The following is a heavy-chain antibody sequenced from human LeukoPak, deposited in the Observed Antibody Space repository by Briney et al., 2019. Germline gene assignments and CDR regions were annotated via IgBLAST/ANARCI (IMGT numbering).Heavy chain of an antibody. D-gene: IGHD3-9*01. CDR3: ARDFDQPSGN. J-gene: IGHJ4*02. V-gene: IGHV3-74*01. CDR2: INSDGTST. Sequence: GGSLRLSCAASGFTFSSYWMHWVRQAPGKGLVWVSRINSDGTSTGYADSVRGRFTISRDNAENTLYLQMNSLGAEDTAVYYCARDFDQPSGNWGQGTLVTVSS. CDR1: GFTFSSYW.